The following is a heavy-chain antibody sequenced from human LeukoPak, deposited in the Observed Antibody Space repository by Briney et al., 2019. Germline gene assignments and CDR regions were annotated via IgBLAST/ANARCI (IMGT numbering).Heavy chain of an antibody. CDR1: GFTFSTFW. V-gene: IGHV3-7*01. D-gene: IGHD4-11*01. CDR3: RIGHYSDYA. CDR2: INPDGGET. J-gene: IGHJ5*02. Sequence: GESLRLSCAATGFTFSTFWMNWVRQAPGKGPEWVANINPDGGETYYVDSVKGRFTVSRDNAKNSLYLQMNSLRADDTAVYYCRIGHYSDYAWVQGTLVTVSS.